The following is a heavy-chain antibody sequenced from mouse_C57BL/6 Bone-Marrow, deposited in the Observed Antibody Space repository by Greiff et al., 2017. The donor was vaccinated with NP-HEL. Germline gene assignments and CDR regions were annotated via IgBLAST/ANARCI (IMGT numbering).Heavy chain of an antibody. Sequence: DVKLVESGGDLVKPGGSLKLSCAASGFTFSSYGMSWVRQTPDKRLEWVATISSGGSYTYYPDSVKGRFTISRDNAKNTLYLQMSSLESEDTAMYYCARKLGQDYWGQGTTLTVSS. CDR1: GFTFSSYG. CDR3: ARKLGQDY. V-gene: IGHV5-6*02. CDR2: ISSGGSYT. J-gene: IGHJ2*01. D-gene: IGHD3-3*01.